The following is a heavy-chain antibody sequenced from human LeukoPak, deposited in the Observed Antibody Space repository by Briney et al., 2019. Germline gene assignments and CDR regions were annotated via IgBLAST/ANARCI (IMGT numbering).Heavy chain of an antibody. Sequence: GASVKVSCKASGYTFTSYYMHWVRQAPGQGLEWKGIINPSGGSTSYAQKFQGRVTMTRDTSTSTVYMELSSLRSEDTDVYYCARDIDGGNPHQGPWGQGTLVTVSS. D-gene: IGHD4-23*01. CDR1: GYTFTSYY. J-gene: IGHJ5*02. CDR2: INPSGGST. V-gene: IGHV1-46*01. CDR3: ARDIDGGNPHQGP.